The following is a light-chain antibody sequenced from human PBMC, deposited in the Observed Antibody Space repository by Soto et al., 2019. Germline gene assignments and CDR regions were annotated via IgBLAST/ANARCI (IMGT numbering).Light chain of an antibody. J-gene: IGKJ1*01. V-gene: IGKV3-15*01. Sequence: EIVMTQSPATLSVSPGERATLSCRASQSIRNNLAGYQQKPGQAPRLLIYAASIRATGIPARFSGSGSGTEFTLTISRLQSEDFAVYYCQQYNNWPRTFGQGTKVEIK. CDR3: QQYNNWPRT. CDR1: QSIRNN. CDR2: AAS.